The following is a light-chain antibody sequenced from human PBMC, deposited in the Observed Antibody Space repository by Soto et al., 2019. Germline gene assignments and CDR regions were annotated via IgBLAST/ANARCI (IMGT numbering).Light chain of an antibody. Sequence: EIVLTQSPGTLSLSPGDSATLSCRASQRVDTSFLAWYLQKPGQAPRLLIYGTSNRATGIPDRFSASGSGTDFTLTISRLEPEDFEVYFCHQYGASQRKFGKGTKVDI. CDR1: QRVDTSF. CDR3: HQYGASQRK. CDR2: GTS. V-gene: IGKV3-20*01. J-gene: IGKJ1*01.